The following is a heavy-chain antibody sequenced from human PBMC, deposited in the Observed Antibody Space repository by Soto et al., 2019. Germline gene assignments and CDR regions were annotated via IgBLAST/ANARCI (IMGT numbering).Heavy chain of an antibody. CDR3: ARASEDHRDVTYGMDV. J-gene: IGHJ6*02. D-gene: IGHD2-15*01. CDR1: GGSISSGDYY. CDR2: IYYSGST. V-gene: IGHV4-30-4*01. Sequence: SETLSLTCTVSGGSISSGDYYWSWIRQPPGKGLEWIGYIYYSGSTYYNPSLKSRVTISVDTSKNQFSLKLSSVTAADTAVYYCARASEDHRDVTYGMDVWGQGTTVTVSS.